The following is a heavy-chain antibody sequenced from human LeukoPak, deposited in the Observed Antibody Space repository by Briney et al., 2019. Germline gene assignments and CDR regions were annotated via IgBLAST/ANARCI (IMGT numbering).Heavy chain of an antibody. CDR1: GYTLTELS. Sequence: ASVKVSCKVSGYTLTELSMHWVRQAPGKGLEWMGGFDPEDGETIYAQKFQGRVTMTEDTSTDTAYMELSSLRCEDTAVYYCATDFSGSSREFDYWGKGTLVTVSS. CDR2: FDPEDGET. D-gene: IGHD3-10*01. CDR3: ATDFSGSSREFDY. J-gene: IGHJ4*02. V-gene: IGHV1-24*01.